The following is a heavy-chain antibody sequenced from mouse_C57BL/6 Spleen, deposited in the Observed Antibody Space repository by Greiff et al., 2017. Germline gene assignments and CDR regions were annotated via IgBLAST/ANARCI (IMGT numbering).Heavy chain of an antibody. CDR1: GYTFTSYW. V-gene: IGHV1-69*01. D-gene: IGHD3-3*01. CDR2: IDPSDSYT. J-gene: IGHJ3*01. Sequence: QVQLQQPGAELVMPGASVKLSCKASGYTFTSYWMHWVKQRPGQGLEWIGEIDPSDSYTNYNQNVKGKSTLTVDKSSSTAYMQLSSLTSEDSSVYYCAGGLAWFAYWGQGTLVTVSA. CDR3: AGGLAWFAY.